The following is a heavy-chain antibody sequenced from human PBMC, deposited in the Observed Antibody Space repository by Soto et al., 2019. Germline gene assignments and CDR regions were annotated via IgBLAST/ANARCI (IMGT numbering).Heavy chain of an antibody. D-gene: IGHD6-13*01. CDR1: GFTFSSYA. J-gene: IGHJ4*02. CDR3: ARGAIAAAALLKY. Sequence: PGGSLRLSCAASGFTFSSYAMHWVRQAPGKGLEWVAVISYDGSNKYYADSVKGRFTISRDNSKNTLYLQMNSLRAEDTAVYYCARGAIAAAALLKYWGQGTLVTVSS. V-gene: IGHV3-30-3*01. CDR2: ISYDGSNK.